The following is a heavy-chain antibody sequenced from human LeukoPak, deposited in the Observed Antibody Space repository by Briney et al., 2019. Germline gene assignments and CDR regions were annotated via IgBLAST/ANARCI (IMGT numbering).Heavy chain of an antibody. D-gene: IGHD2-2*01. CDR2: ISSSGSTI. Sequence: PGGSLRLSCAASGFTFSSYEMNWVRQAPGKGLEWVSYISSSGSTIYYADSVKGRFTISRDNAKNSLYLQMNSLRAEDAAVYYCARGTEVPAAHYYYYYYMDVWGKGTTVTVSS. CDR3: ARGTEVPAAHYYYYYYMDV. V-gene: IGHV3-48*03. CDR1: GFTFSSYE. J-gene: IGHJ6*03.